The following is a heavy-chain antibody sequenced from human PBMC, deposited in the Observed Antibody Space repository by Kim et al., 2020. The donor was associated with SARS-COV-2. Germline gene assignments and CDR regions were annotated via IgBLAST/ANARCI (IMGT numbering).Heavy chain of an antibody. D-gene: IGHD3-16*01. CDR1: GGSISSSSYY. V-gene: IGHV4-39*01. CDR3: ASFYDYVWGRADMMDY. CDR2: IYYSGST. J-gene: IGHJ4*02. Sequence: SETLSLTCTVSGGSISSSSYYWGWIRQPPGKGLEWIGSIYYSGSTYYNPSLKSRVTISVDTSKNQFSLKLSSVTAADTAVYYCASFYDYVWGRADMMDYWGQGTLVTVSS.